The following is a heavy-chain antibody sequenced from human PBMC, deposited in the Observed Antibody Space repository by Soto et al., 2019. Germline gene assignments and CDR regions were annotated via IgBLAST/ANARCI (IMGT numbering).Heavy chain of an antibody. CDR3: ARYGEPLDPLYNWFDP. V-gene: IGHV3-11*06. CDR2: ISSSSSYT. D-gene: IGHD4-17*01. J-gene: IGHJ5*02. CDR1: GFTFSDYY. Sequence: GGSLRLSCAASGFTFSDYYMSWIRQAPGKGLEWVSYISSSSSYTNYADSVKGRFTISRDNAKNSLYLQMNSLRAEDTAVYYCARYGEPLDPLYNWFDPWGQGTLVTVSS.